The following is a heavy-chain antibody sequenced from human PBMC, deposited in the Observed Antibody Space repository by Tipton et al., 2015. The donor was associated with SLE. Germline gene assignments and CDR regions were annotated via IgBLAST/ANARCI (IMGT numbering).Heavy chain of an antibody. CDR3: ANEIRPNDY. J-gene: IGHJ4*02. CDR1: GFTFNTYA. CDR2: ISIGSTKT. V-gene: IGHV3-23*01. Sequence: SLRLSCAASGFTFNTYAMTWVRQAPGKGLEWVSAISIGSTKTYYADSVKGRFTISRDDSKNTLYLQMRSLRVDDTAVYYCANEIRPNDYWGQGTLVTVFS.